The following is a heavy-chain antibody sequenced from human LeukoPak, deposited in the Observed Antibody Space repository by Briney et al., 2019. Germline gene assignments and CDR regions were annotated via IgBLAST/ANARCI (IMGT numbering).Heavy chain of an antibody. J-gene: IGHJ6*03. CDR2: INHSGST. CDR3: ARGGIAALVFYPYYYYMDV. V-gene: IGHV4-34*01. CDR1: GGSFSGYY. D-gene: IGHD6-6*01. Sequence: PSETLSLTCAVYGGSFSGYYWSWIRQPPGKGLEWIGEINHSGSTNYNPSLKSRVTISVDTSKNQFSLKLSSVTAADTAVYYCARGGIAALVFYPYYYYMDVWGTGTTVTVSS.